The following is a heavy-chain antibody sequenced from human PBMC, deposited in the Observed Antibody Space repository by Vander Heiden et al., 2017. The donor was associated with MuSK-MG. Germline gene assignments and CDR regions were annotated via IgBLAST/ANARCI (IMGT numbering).Heavy chain of an antibody. CDR1: GYSISSGYY. V-gene: IGHV4-38-2*02. D-gene: IGHD6-13*01. J-gene: IGHJ3*02. CDR2: IYHSGST. CDR3: ARECLQQLVLGAYDI. Sequence: QVQLQESGPGLVKPSETLSLTCTVSGYSISSGYYWGWIRQPPGKGLEWIGSIYHSGSTYYNPSRKSRVTISVDTSKNQVSMKLSSVTAAETAVYYCARECLQQLVLGAYDIRGHGTMVTL.